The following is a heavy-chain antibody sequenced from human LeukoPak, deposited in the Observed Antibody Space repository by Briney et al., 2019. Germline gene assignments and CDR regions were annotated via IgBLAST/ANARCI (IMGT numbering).Heavy chain of an antibody. CDR3: ARRSGDY. Sequence: GASVKVSCKASGYTFTGYYMHWVRQAPGQGLEWMGIIYPGDSDTRYSPSFQGQVTISTDKSISTAYLQWSSLKASDTAMYYCARRSGDYWGQGTLVTVSS. J-gene: IGHJ4*02. CDR1: GYTFTGYY. CDR2: IYPGDSDT. V-gene: IGHV5-51*01.